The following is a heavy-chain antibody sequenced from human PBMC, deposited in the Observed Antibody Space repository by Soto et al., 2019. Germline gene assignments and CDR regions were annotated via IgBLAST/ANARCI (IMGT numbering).Heavy chain of an antibody. Sequence: LRLSCVASGFTFEDYPLHWVRQVPGKGLEWAAGISGNSGSSGYADSVRGRFTVSRDNAKNSLFLQMSSLSPEGTALYYCTKRRSARPGFDAFDLWGQGTMVTVSS. V-gene: IGHV3-9*01. D-gene: IGHD3-10*01. CDR2: ISGNSGSS. CDR1: GFTFEDYP. CDR3: TKRRSARPGFDAFDL. J-gene: IGHJ3*01.